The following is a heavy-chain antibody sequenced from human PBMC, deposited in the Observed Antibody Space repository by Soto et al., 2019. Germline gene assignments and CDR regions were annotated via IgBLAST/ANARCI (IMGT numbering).Heavy chain of an antibody. CDR2: IYYSGST. V-gene: IGHV4-59*08. CDR1: GGSIISYY. CDR3: ARRQYYYGSGSYYAFDY. Sequence: PSETLSLTCTVSGGSIISYYWSWIRQPPWKGLEWIGYIYYSGSTNYNPSLKSRVTISVDTSKNQFSLKLSSVTAADTAVYYCARRQYYYGSGSYYAFDYWGQGTLVTVSS. D-gene: IGHD3-10*01. J-gene: IGHJ4*02.